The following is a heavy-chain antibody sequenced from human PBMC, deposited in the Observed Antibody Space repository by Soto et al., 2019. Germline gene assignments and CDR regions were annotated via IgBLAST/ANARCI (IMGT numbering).Heavy chain of an antibody. CDR1: GGSFSGYY. V-gene: IGHV4-34*01. CDR2: INHSGST. CDR3: ARSERGYDSDY. Sequence: SETLSLTCAIYGGSFSGYYWSWIRQPPGKGLEWIGEINHSGSTNYNPSLKSRVTISVDTSKNQFSLKLNSVTAADTAVYYCARSERGYDSDYWGQGTLVTVSS. J-gene: IGHJ4*02. D-gene: IGHD5-12*01.